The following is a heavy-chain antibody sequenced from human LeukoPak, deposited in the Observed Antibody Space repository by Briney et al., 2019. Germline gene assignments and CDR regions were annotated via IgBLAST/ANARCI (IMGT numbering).Heavy chain of an antibody. D-gene: IGHD3-3*01. CDR3: ARELYDFWSGYYTDGNWFDP. J-gene: IGHJ5*02. CDR2: IYYSGST. V-gene: IGHV4-39*01. Sequence: SETLSLTCTVSGGSISSSSYYWGWIRQPPGKGLEWIGSIYYSGSTYYNPSLKSRVTISVDTPKNQFSLKLSSVTAADTAVYYCARELYDFWSGYYTDGNWFDPWGQGTLVTVSS. CDR1: GGSISSSSYY.